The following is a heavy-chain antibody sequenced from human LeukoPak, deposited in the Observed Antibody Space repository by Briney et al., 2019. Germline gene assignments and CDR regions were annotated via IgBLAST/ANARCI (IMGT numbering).Heavy chain of an antibody. J-gene: IGHJ4*02. CDR2: INPNSGGT. D-gene: IGHD3-16*02. V-gene: IGHV1-2*02. CDR3: ARVLSPFYDYVWGSYRYTGPYFDY. Sequence: ASVKVSCKASGYTFTGYYMHWVRQAPGQGLEWMGWINPNSGGTNYAQKFQGRVTMTRDTSISTAYMELSRLRSDDTAVYYRARVLSPFYDYVWGSYRYTGPYFDYWGQGTLVTVSS. CDR1: GYTFTGYY.